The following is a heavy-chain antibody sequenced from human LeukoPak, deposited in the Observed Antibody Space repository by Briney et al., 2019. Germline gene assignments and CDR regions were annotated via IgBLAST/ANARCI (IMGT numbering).Heavy chain of an antibody. J-gene: IGHJ6*02. CDR3: ARVVVAATPSDHYYGMDV. V-gene: IGHV1-18*01. Sequence: ASVKVSCKASGYTFTSYGISWVRQAPGQGLEWMGWISAYNGNTNYAQKLQGRVTMTTDTSTSTAYMELRSLRSDDTAVYYCARVVVAATPSDHYYGMDVWGQGTTVTVSS. CDR1: GYTFTSYG. CDR2: ISAYNGNT. D-gene: IGHD2-15*01.